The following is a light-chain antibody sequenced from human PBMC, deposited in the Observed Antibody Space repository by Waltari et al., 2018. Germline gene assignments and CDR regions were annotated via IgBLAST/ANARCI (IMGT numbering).Light chain of an antibody. CDR3: QQYYDTPPT. V-gene: IGKV4-1*01. Sequence: DIVLTQSPDSLSVSLGERATINCRSNHSVSYTYNNKSYLAWYQQRTGQPPRLLTYWASTRESGVPDRFSGSGSGTDFTLTISSLQSEDVAVYYCQQYYDTPPTFGGGTKVEIK. CDR2: WAS. CDR1: HSVSYTYNNKSY. J-gene: IGKJ4*01.